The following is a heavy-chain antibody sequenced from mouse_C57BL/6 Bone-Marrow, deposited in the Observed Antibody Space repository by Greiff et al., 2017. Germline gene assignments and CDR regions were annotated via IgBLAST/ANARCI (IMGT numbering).Heavy chain of an antibody. J-gene: IGHJ4*01. Sequence: QVQLQQSGAELARPGASVKLSCKASGYTFTSYGISWVKQRPGRGLEWIGRIDPNSGGTKYNEKFKSKATLTVDKPSSTAYMQLSSLTSEDSAVYYCARGTVVATDYAMDYWGQGTSVTVSS. CDR2: IDPNSGGT. CDR3: ARGTVVATDYAMDY. D-gene: IGHD1-1*01. V-gene: IGHV1-72*01. CDR1: GYTFTSYG.